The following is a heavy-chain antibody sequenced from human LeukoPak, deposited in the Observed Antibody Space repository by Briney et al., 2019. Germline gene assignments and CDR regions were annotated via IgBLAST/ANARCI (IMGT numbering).Heavy chain of an antibody. J-gene: IGHJ4*02. CDR1: GGSFSGYY. CDR2: INHSGST. V-gene: IGHV4-34*01. CDR3: ARERYDSSGYYYLEY. D-gene: IGHD3-22*01. Sequence: SETLSLTCAVYGGSFSGYYWSWIRQPPGKGLEWIGEINHSGSTNYNPSLKSRVTISVDTSKNQFSLKLSSVTAADTAVYYCARERYDSSGYYYLEYWGQGTLVTVSS.